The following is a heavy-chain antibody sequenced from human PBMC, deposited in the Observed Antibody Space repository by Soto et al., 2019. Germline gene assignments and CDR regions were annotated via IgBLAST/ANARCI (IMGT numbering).Heavy chain of an antibody. Sequence: QVQLVESGGGVVQPGRSLRLSCAASGFTFSSSGLHWVRQAPGKGLEWVAVISYDGTNKYYADSGKGRFIISRDNSKNTLYLQMNSLRAEDTAVYYCAKGGRGGYDYIDYWGQGTLVTVSS. CDR1: GFTFSSSG. J-gene: IGHJ4*02. V-gene: IGHV3-30*18. CDR2: ISYDGTNK. CDR3: AKGGRGGYDYIDY. D-gene: IGHD5-12*01.